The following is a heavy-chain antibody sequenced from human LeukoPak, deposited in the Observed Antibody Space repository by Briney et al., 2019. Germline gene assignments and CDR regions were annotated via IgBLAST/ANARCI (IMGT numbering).Heavy chain of an antibody. V-gene: IGHV3-7*01. J-gene: IGHJ4*02. CDR1: GFTFSTYW. Sequence: GGSLRLSCAASGFTFSTYWMYWVRQAPGKGLEWVANIKQDGSHEYYVDPVKGRFTISRDNAKNSLYLQMNSLRVEDTAVYYCVREEGYWGQGTLVTVSS. CDR3: VREEGY. CDR2: IKQDGSHE.